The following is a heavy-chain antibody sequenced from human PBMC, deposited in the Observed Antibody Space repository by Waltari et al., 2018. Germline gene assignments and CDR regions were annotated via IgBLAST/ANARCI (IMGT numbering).Heavy chain of an antibody. CDR3: AKEHDTGWPTLDS. V-gene: IGHV3-43*01. Sequence: EVHLVQSGGLVAEPGGSLRLSCAASGFTFKKFSMHWVRQRPGKGLGWLSVIQGNGRASPYADSVGGRFIVSRDNNRNSLYLQMNSLSAEDTALYYCAKEHDTGWPTLDSWGQGTLVTVYS. CDR1: GFTFKKFS. J-gene: IGHJ4*02. D-gene: IGHD6-19*01. CDR2: IQGNGRAS.